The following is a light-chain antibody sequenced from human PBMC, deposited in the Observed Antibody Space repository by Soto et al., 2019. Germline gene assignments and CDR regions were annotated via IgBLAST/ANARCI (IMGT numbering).Light chain of an antibody. Sequence: QSVLTQPPSASGTPGQRVTISCSGSSSNIGRNTVNWYQQLPGTAPKLLIHSNNQRPSGVPDRFSGSKSGTLASLAISGLLSEDEADYDCAAWDDSLNGVVFGGGTKLTVL. CDR2: SNN. J-gene: IGLJ3*02. CDR3: AAWDDSLNGVV. CDR1: SSNIGRNT. V-gene: IGLV1-44*01.